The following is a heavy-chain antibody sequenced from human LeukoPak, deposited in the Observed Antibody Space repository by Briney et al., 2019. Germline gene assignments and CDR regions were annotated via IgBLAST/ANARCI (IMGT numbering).Heavy chain of an antibody. D-gene: IGHD2-8*01. CDR1: GGSISSGGYY. J-gene: IGHJ6*03. CDR3: ARGLHAISVGYYYYYMDV. V-gene: IGHV4-31*03. CDR2: IYYSGST. Sequence: PSETLSLTCTVSGGSISSGGYYWSWIRQHPGKGLEWFGYIYYSGSTYYNPSLKSRVTISVDTSKNQFSLKLSSVTAADTAVYYCARGLHAISVGYYYYYMDVWGKGTTVTVSS.